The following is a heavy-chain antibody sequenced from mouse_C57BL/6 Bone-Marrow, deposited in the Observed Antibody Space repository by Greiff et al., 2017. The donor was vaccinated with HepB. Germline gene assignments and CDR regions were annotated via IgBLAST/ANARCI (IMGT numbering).Heavy chain of an antibody. D-gene: IGHD1-1*02. CDR1: GFTFSSYA. V-gene: IGHV5-4*01. Sequence: EVMLVESGGGLVKPGGSLKLSCAASGFTFSSYAMSWVRQTPEKRLEWVATISDGGSYTYYPDNVKGRFTISRDNAKNNLYLQMSHLKSEDTAMYYCARDGVAIDYWGQGTTLTVSS. J-gene: IGHJ2*01. CDR2: ISDGGSYT. CDR3: ARDGVAIDY.